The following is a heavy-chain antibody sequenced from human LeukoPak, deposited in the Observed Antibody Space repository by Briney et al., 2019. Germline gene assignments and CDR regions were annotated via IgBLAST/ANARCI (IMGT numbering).Heavy chain of an antibody. CDR2: IISSGSTT. V-gene: IGHV3-11*04. CDR3: ARRHCSTTMCSLVDY. CDR1: GFTFSDYY. D-gene: IGHD2-2*01. J-gene: IGHJ4*02. Sequence: GGSLRLSCAASGFTFSDYYMSWIRQAPGKGLEWVSYIISSGSTTYYADSVKGRFTISRDNTKNSLYLQMSSLRAEDTAVYYCARRHCSTTMCSLVDYWGQGTLVTVSS.